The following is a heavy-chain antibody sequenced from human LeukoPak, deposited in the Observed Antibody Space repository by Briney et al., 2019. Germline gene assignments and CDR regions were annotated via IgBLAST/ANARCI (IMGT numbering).Heavy chain of an antibody. J-gene: IGHJ3*02. Sequence: PGGSLTLSGAASGFTFSKYAMHWLGQTPGKGLEGGAAIWNDGSDENYADSVKGRFTISSDNSKSTLYLQMNSLRAEDSAVYYCAFEIGRSQGAFDIWGQGTMITVSS. CDR1: GFTFSKYA. CDR3: AFEIGRSQGAFDI. D-gene: IGHD1-26*01. CDR2: IWNDGSDE. V-gene: IGHV3-33*01.